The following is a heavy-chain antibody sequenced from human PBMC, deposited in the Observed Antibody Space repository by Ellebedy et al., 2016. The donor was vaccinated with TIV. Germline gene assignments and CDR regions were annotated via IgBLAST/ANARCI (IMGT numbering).Heavy chain of an antibody. CDR3: ARAGEIWLELDY. D-gene: IGHD6-19*01. Sequence: MPSETLSLTCTVSGGSISTYYWSWIRQSPGKGLEWIGHISHSGSSTYNPSLRSRGTISLDTSKNHFSLKLRSVTAADTAVYFCARAGEIWLELDYWGQGTLVIVSS. CDR1: GGSISTYY. J-gene: IGHJ4*02. CDR2: ISHSGSS. V-gene: IGHV4-4*09.